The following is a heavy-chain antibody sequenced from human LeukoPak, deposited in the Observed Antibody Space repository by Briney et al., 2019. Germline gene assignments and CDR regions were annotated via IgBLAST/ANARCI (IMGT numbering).Heavy chain of an antibody. CDR3: ARDIPRVGATGH. J-gene: IGHJ4*02. Sequence: GGSLRLSCAASGFTFSDYYMSWIRQAPGKGLEWVSYINSSGTITYYTDSVKGRFTISRDNAKNSLYLQMNSLRAEDTAVYYCARDIPRVGATGHWGRGTLVTVSS. V-gene: IGHV3-11*01. CDR2: INSSGTIT. CDR1: GFTFSDYY. D-gene: IGHD1-26*01.